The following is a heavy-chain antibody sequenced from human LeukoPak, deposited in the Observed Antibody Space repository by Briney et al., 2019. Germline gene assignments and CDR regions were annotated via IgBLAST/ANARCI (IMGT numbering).Heavy chain of an antibody. J-gene: IGHJ4*02. V-gene: IGHV3-23*01. CDR1: GFTFSSSA. D-gene: IGHD3-10*01. CDR2: IGGSGDRT. Sequence: GGSLRLSCTTSGFTFSSSAMSWVRQAPGKGLEWVSLIGGSGDRTYYADSVKGRFTISRDNSKNTLYLQMSSLRAEDTAVYYCAKDRMGAIMYFDDWGQGTLVTVSS. CDR3: AKDRMGAIMYFDD.